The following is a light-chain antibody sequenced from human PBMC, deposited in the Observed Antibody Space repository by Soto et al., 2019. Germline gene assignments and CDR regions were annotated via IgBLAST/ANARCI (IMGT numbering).Light chain of an antibody. J-gene: IGKJ5*01. Sequence: EIVLTQSPATLSLSPGERATLSCRASQSVSNYLAWYQQKPGQAPGLLIYGASNRATGIPDRFSGSVSGTDFTLAISRLEPEDFAVYYCQHYGGAPLTFGQGTRLEIK. CDR2: GAS. CDR3: QHYGGAPLT. CDR1: QSVSNY. V-gene: IGKV3-20*01.